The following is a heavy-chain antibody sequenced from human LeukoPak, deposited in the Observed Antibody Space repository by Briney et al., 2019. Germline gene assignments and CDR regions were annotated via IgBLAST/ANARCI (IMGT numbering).Heavy chain of an antibody. D-gene: IGHD2/OR15-2a*01. CDR2: IYYSGST. Sequence: LQTLSLTCTVSGGSISSGGYYWSWIRQHPGKGLEWIGYIYYSGSTYYNPSLKSRVTISVDTSKNQFSLKLSSVTAADTAVYYCARDLSLRADYYYMDVWGKGTTVTVSS. CDR3: ARDLSLRADYYYMDV. CDR1: GGSISSGGYY. J-gene: IGHJ6*03. V-gene: IGHV4-31*03.